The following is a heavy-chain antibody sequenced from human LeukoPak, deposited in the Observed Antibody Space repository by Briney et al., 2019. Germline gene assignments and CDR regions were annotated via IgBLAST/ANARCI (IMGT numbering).Heavy chain of an antibody. D-gene: IGHD6-13*01. V-gene: IGHV1-46*01. CDR3: ARATRIAAAGYNDAFDI. Sequence: ASVKVSCKASGYTXTSYYMHWVRQAPGQGLESMGIINPSGGSTSYAQKFQGRVTMTRDTSTSTVYMELSSLRSEDTAVYYCARATRIAAAGYNDAFDIWGQGSMVTVSS. CDR2: INPSGGST. CDR1: GYTXTSYY. J-gene: IGHJ3*02.